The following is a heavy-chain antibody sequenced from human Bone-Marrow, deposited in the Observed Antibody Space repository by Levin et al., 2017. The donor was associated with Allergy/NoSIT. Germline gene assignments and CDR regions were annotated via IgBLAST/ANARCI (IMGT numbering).Heavy chain of an antibody. D-gene: IGHD3-10*01. Sequence: PEASVKVSCKASGGTFSNYAISWVRQAPGQGLEWMGGIIPAFGSTNYAQKFQGRVTITADDSTRTAHMELRSLRSDDTAVYYCARARGGFYGSGSFDFWGQGTLVTVSS. CDR1: GGTFSNYA. CDR2: IIPAFGST. V-gene: IGHV1-69*13. CDR3: ARARGGFYGSGSFDF. J-gene: IGHJ4*02.